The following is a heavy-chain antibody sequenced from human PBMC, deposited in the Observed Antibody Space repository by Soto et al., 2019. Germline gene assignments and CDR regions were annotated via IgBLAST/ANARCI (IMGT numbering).Heavy chain of an antibody. V-gene: IGHV4-31*03. D-gene: IGHD2-2*01. CDR3: ARAVRTSCYEGDCYYYYYMDV. J-gene: IGHJ6*03. CDR2: IYYSGST. CDR1: GGSISSGGYY. Sequence: SETLSLTCTVSGGSISSGGYYWSWIRQHPGKGLEWIGYIYYSGSTYYNPSLKSRVTISVDTSKNQFSLKLSSVTAADTAVYYCARAVRTSCYEGDCYYYYYMDVWGKGTTVTVSS.